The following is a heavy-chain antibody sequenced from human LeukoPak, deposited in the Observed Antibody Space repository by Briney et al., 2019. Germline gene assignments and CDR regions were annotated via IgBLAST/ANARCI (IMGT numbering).Heavy chain of an antibody. CDR1: GFTFSDYY. V-gene: IGHV3-11*06. CDR3: ARAVVPAATFGY. D-gene: IGHD2-2*01. J-gene: IGHJ4*02. Sequence: GGSLRLSCAASGFTFSDYYMSWIRQAPGKGLEWVSYISSSSYTNYADSVKGRFTISRDNARNSLYLQMNSLRAEDTAVYYCARAVVPAATFGYWGQGTLVTVSS. CDR2: ISSSSYT.